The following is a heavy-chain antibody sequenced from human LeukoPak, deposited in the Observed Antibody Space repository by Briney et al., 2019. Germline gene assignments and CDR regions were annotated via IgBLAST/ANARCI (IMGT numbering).Heavy chain of an antibody. CDR1: GGSFSGYY. D-gene: IGHD1-14*01. V-gene: IGHV4-34*01. J-gene: IGHJ3*02. Sequence: PSETLSLTCAVYGGSFSGYYWSWIRQPPGKGLEWIGEINHSGSTNYNPSLKSRVTISVDTSNNQFSLKLSSVTAADTAVYYCARFNRRGAFDIWGQGTMVTVSS. CDR3: ARFNRRGAFDI. CDR2: INHSGST.